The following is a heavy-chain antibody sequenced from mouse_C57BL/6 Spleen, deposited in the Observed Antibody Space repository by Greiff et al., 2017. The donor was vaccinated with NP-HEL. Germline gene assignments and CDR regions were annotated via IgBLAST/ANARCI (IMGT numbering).Heavy chain of an antibody. CDR2: IDPSDSYT. CDR3: ARSGLRRGDY. Sequence: QVQLQQPGAELVKPGASVKLSCKASGYTFTSYWMQWVKQRPGQGLEWIGEIDPSDSYTNYNQKFKGKATLTVDTSSSTAYMQLSSLTSEDSAVYYCARSGLRRGDYWGQGTTLTVSS. V-gene: IGHV1-50*01. J-gene: IGHJ2*01. D-gene: IGHD2-4*01. CDR1: GYTFTSYW.